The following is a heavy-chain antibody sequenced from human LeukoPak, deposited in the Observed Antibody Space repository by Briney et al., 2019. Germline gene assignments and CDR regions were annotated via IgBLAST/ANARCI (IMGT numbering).Heavy chain of an antibody. J-gene: IGHJ4*02. Sequence: GGSLRLSCAASGFSFDDYGLTWVRQAPGKGLEWVSGINWNGDSTDYADSVKGRFTISRDNTKNSLYLQMNSLRAEDTALYYCARDLRVVITGSFDSWGQGTLVTVSS. CDR1: GFSFDDYG. V-gene: IGHV3-20*04. CDR3: ARDLRVVITGSFDS. CDR2: INWNGDST. D-gene: IGHD3-22*01.